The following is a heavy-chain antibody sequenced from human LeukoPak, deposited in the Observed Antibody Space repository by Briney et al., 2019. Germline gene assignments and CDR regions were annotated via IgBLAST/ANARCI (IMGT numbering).Heavy chain of an antibody. CDR2: IKQDGSEK. J-gene: IGHJ4*02. CDR1: GFTFSSYW. V-gene: IGHV3-7*01. D-gene: IGHD3-9*01. Sequence: GGSLRLSCAASGFTFSSYWMSWVRQAPGKGLEGVAHIKQDGSEKYYVDSVKGRFTISRDNAKNSLYLQMNSLRAEDTAVYYCARDEGERYFDWLPCYFDYWGQGTLVTVSS. CDR3: ARDEGERYFDWLPCYFDY.